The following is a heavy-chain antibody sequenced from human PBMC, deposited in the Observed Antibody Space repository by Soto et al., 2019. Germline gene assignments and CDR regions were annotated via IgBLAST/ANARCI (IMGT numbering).Heavy chain of an antibody. J-gene: IGHJ1*01. V-gene: IGHV1-18*01. D-gene: IGHD1-26*01. CDR1: GYTFTSYG. CDR3: ASDRGRGRYCGSPAEYFQH. Sequence: QVQLVQSGAEVKKPGASVKVSCKASGYTFTSYGISWVRQAPGQGLEWMGWISAYNGNTNYAQKLQGRVTMPTDTXXTXAXPELRSLRAGDTAVYYWASDRGRGRYCGSPAEYFQHWGQGPLVTVSS. CDR2: ISAYNGNT.